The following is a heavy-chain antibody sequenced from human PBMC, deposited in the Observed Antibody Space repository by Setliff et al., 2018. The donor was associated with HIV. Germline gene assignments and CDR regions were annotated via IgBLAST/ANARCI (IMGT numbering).Heavy chain of an antibody. CDR3: ARIPTGGAFDI. Sequence: GGSLRLSCAASGFTFSSYAMSWVRQAPGSGLEWVSGITANDGNSYYADSVTGRFTISRDDPKNTLYLQMNSLRAEDTAVYYCARIPTGGAFDIWGQGTVVTVSS. CDR2: ITANDGNS. D-gene: IGHD7-27*01. V-gene: IGHV3-23*01. J-gene: IGHJ3*02. CDR1: GFTFSSYA.